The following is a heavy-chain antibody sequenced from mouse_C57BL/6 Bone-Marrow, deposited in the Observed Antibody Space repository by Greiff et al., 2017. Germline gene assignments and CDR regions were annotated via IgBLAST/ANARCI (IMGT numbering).Heavy chain of an antibody. CDR2: ISDGGSYT. J-gene: IGHJ3*01. CDR3: ARNLFAY. V-gene: IGHV5-4*03. CDR1: GFTFSSYA. Sequence: EVMLVESGGGLVKPGGSLKLSCAASGFTFSSYAMSWVRQTPEKRLEWVATISDGGSYTYYPDNVKGRFTISRDNAKNNLYLQMSHLKSEDTAVYYCARNLFAYWGQGTLVTVSA.